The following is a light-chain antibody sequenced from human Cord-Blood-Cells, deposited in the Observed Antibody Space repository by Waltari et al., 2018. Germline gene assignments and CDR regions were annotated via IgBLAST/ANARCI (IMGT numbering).Light chain of an antibody. J-gene: IGKJ1*01. CDR1: QSVSSN. CDR3: QQYNNWPPWS. CDR2: GAS. V-gene: IGKV3-15*01. Sequence: EIVMTQSPATLSVSPGERATLSCRASQSVSSNLAWYQQKPGQAPRLLIYGASTRATSIPARFSGSGSGTEFTLTISGLQSEDFAFYYCQQYNNWPPWSFGQGTKVEIK.